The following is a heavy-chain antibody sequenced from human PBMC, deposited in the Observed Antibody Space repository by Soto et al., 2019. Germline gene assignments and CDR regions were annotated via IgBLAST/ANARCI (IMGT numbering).Heavy chain of an antibody. Sequence: ASVKVCCKASGYTFTRYGISWVRQAPGQGLEWMGWISGYNGDTNYAQKFQGRVSMTIGTSTTTAYMELRSLTSDDTAVYYCAKNGQPPYYYYGLDVWG. CDR2: ISGYNGDT. V-gene: IGHV1-18*01. CDR3: AKNGQPPYYYYGLDV. CDR1: GYTFTRYG. D-gene: IGHD2-8*01. J-gene: IGHJ6*02.